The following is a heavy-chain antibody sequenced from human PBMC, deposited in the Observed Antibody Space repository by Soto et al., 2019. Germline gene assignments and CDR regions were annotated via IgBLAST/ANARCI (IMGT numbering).Heavy chain of an antibody. CDR2: ISSSSSYI. J-gene: IGHJ4*02. CDR3: VKDGGYCSGGSCRPYYFDY. CDR1: GFTFSSYS. D-gene: IGHD2-15*01. V-gene: IGHV3-21*04. Sequence: PGGSLRLSCAASGFTFSSYSMNWVRQAPGKGLEWVSSISSSSSYIYYADSVKGRFTISRDNSKDTLYLQMNSLRVEDTAVYYCVKDGGYCSGGSCRPYYFDYWGQGTLVTVSS.